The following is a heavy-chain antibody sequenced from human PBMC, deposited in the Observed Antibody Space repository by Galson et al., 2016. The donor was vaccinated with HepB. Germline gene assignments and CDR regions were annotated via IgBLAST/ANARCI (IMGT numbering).Heavy chain of an antibody. CDR2: IRNKRNNYIT. CDR3: ARMANGADSD. Sequence: SLRLSCAGSGFSFSDHYMDWVRQAPGKGLEWVGRIRNKRNNYITEYAASVIGRFTISRDDSRNSVDLQMNTLKTEDTAVYYCARMANGADSDWCQGTLVTVSS. CDR1: GFSFSDHY. D-gene: IGHD2-8*01. V-gene: IGHV3-72*01. J-gene: IGHJ4*02.